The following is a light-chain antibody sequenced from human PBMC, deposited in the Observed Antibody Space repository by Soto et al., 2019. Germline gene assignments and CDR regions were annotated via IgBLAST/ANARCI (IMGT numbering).Light chain of an antibody. J-gene: IGKJ4*01. CDR3: QQYFGSPRG. Sequence: EIVLAQSPGTLSLSPRERATLSCRASQSISSNYLAWYQQKPGQAPRLLIFGASRRATVIPDRFSGSGSGTDFTLTMSRPEPEDFAVYYCQQYFGSPRGFGGGTKVDIK. V-gene: IGKV3-20*01. CDR1: QSISSNY. CDR2: GAS.